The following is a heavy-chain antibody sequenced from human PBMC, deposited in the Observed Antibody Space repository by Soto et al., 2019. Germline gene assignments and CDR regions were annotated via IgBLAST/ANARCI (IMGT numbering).Heavy chain of an antibody. Sequence: SETLSLTCSVSCGSIRRSSYFWTWIRQPPGKGLEYIGSIYYSGRTHHNPSLESRVTISVDTSRNQFSLKLASLTAADTAVYYCARSPRSDELSLFDFWGQGTLVTVSS. CDR2: IYYSGRT. CDR1: CGSIRRSSYF. V-gene: IGHV4-39*01. J-gene: IGHJ5*01. CDR3: ARSPRSDELSLFDF. D-gene: IGHD3-16*02.